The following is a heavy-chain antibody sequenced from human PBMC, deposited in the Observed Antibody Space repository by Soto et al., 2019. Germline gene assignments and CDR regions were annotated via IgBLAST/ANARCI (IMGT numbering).Heavy chain of an antibody. V-gene: IGHV1-18*01. CDR2: ISAYNGNT. Sequence: QVQLVQSGAEVKKPGASVKVSCKASGYTFTSYGISWVRQAPGQGLEWMGWISAYNGNTNYAQKLQGRVTMTIDTSTSTAYMELRSLRSDGTAVYYCARDLITTVTTPGGGYWGQGTLVTVSS. D-gene: IGHD4-17*01. CDR3: ARDLITTVTTPGGGY. CDR1: GYTFTSYG. J-gene: IGHJ4*02.